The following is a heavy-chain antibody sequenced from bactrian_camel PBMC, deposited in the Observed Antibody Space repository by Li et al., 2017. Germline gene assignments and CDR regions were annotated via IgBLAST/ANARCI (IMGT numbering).Heavy chain of an antibody. CDR1: GYIYRRLC. D-gene: IGHD1*01. CDR2: IYGNGGSI. J-gene: IGHJ4*01. Sequence: LVESGGGSVQAGGSLRLSCAASGYIYRRLCLAWFRKEREGVASIYGNGGSIYYSESVKGRFTISQDSATNTVYLQMDNLDPHDTGMYFCAADSGTYCSVRARLNDYEYKYWGQGTQVTVS. CDR3: AADSGTYCSVRARLNDYEYKY. V-gene: IGHV3S1*01.